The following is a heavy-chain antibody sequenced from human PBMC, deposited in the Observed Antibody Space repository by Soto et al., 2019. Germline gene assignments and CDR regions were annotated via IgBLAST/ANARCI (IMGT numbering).Heavy chain of an antibody. CDR3: AKDVIYSEWYSY. CDR2: ISGSGGST. Sequence: LSCAASGFTYSSYAMSWVRQAPGKGLEWVSAISGSGGSTYYADSVKGRFTISRDNSKNTLYMQMNSLRAEDTAVYYCAKDVIYSEWYSYGGQGTLVTVS. D-gene: IGHD2-21*01. CDR1: GFTYSSYA. J-gene: IGHJ1*01. V-gene: IGHV3-23*01.